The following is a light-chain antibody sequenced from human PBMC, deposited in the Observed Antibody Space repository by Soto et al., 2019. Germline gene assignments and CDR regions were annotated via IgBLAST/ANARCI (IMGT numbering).Light chain of an antibody. CDR1: QSVGDR. Sequence: EIVMTQSPATLSVSPGERATLSCRASQSVGDRLAWYQQNPGQAPRLLIYGASTRATNIPARFSGSGSGTEFTLTISSLQSEDFALYYCQQYDNWPPITFGQGTRLEIK. V-gene: IGKV3-15*01. J-gene: IGKJ5*01. CDR2: GAS. CDR3: QQYDNWPPIT.